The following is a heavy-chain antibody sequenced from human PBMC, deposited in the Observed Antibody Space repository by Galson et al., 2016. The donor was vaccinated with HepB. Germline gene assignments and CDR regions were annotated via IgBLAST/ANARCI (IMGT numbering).Heavy chain of an antibody. D-gene: IGHD2-2*01. CDR3: SKDGRIYCSSATCHDHFHY. CDR2: ISYDGSNK. Sequence: SLRLSCAASGFTFSRYGMHWFRQAPGKGLEWVACISYDGSNKKYADPPKGRFTISRDQSKKPLYLQMNSLRAEDTAVYYCSKDGRIYCSSATCHDHFHYWGQGTLVTVSS. V-gene: IGHV3-30*18. CDR1: GFTFSRYG. J-gene: IGHJ4*02.